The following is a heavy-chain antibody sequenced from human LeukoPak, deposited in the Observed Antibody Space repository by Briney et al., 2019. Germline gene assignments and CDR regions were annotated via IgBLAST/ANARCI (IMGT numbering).Heavy chain of an antibody. CDR1: GGSINSGDYY. J-gene: IGHJ4*02. CDR2: IYYSGST. D-gene: IGHD5-18*01. CDR3: ARLFGHSYGLVDY. V-gene: IGHV4-30-4*01. Sequence: SQTLSLTCTVSGGSINSGDYYWNWIRQPPGKGLEWIGYIYYSGSTYYNPSLKSRVTISVDTSQNQFSLQLSSVTAADTAVYYCARLFGHSYGLVDYWGQGTLVTVSS.